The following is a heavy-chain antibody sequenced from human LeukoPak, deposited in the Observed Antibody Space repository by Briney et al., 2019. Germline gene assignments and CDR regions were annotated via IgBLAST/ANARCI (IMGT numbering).Heavy chain of an antibody. J-gene: IGHJ4*02. CDR3: ARGSREAGQYYDSSGYSDY. Sequence: PSETLSLTCAVYGGSFSGYYWSWIRHPPGKGLDWIGEINHSGTTNYNPSLKSRVTISVDTSRNQFSLKLSSVTAADTAVYYCARGSREAGQYYDSSGYSDYWGQGTLVTVSS. CDR2: INHSGTT. CDR1: GGSFSGYY. D-gene: IGHD3-22*01. V-gene: IGHV4-34*01.